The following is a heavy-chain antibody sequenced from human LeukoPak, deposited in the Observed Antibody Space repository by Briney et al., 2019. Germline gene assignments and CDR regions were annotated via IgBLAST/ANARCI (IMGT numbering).Heavy chain of an antibody. CDR1: GFTFSNYW. V-gene: IGHV3-7*01. Sequence: GGSLRLSCAASGFTFSNYWMTWVRQAPGKGREWVAHINQDGSEEHYMDSVKARFTISRDNAKNSLPLQMNSLRAEDTAVYYCVRDGGVSGYDLLDYWGQGTLVTVSS. J-gene: IGHJ4*02. CDR3: VRDGGVSGYDLLDY. D-gene: IGHD5-12*01. CDR2: INQDGSEE.